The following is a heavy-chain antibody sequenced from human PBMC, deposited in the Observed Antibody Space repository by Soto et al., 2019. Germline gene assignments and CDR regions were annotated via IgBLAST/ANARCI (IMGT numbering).Heavy chain of an antibody. CDR2: MNPNSGNT. J-gene: IGHJ6*03. CDR3: ARDIDAKYCSGGSCPYYYYYYMDV. CDR1: GYTFTSYD. V-gene: IGHV1-8*01. Sequence: QVPLVQSGAEVKKPGASVKVSCKASGYTFTSYDINWVRQATGQGLEWMGWMNPNSGNTGYAQKFQGRVTMTRNTSISTAYMELSSLRSEDTAVYYCARDIDAKYCSGGSCPYYYYYYMDVWGKGTTVTVSS. D-gene: IGHD2-15*01.